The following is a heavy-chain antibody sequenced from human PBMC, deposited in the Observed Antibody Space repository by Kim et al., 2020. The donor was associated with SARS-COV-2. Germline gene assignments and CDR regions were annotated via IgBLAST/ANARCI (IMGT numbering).Heavy chain of an antibody. Sequence: GGSLRLSCAASGFTFSSYAMSWVRQAPGKGLEWVSAISGSGGSKYYADSVKGRFTISRDNSKNTLYLQMNSLRAEDTAVYYCAKSRRYCGGDCAKYYFDYWGQGTLVTVSS. CDR1: GFTFSSYA. J-gene: IGHJ4*02. V-gene: IGHV3-23*01. CDR2: ISGSGGSK. D-gene: IGHD2-21*02. CDR3: AKSRRYCGGDCAKYYFDY.